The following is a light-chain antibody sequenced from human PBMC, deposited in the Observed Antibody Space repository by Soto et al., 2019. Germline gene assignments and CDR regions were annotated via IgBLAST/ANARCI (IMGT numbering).Light chain of an antibody. CDR3: QQYGGSPRVS. Sequence: EIVLTQSPGALSLSPGERATLSCRASQTVSDNYLAWYQQKPGQAPRLLIYGASTRATGIPDRCSGSGSGTDFSLTISRLEPEDFGVYYCQQYGGSPRVSFGGGTKVEIK. CDR2: GAS. V-gene: IGKV3-20*01. J-gene: IGKJ4*01. CDR1: QTVSDNY.